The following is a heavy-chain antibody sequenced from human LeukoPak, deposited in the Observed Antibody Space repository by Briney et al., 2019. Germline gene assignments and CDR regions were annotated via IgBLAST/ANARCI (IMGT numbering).Heavy chain of an antibody. J-gene: IGHJ4*02. CDR3: AREGYSSGWYGPKFPYYFDY. D-gene: IGHD6-19*01. CDR1: GFTFSSYS. CDR2: ISSSSSTI. Sequence: PGGSLRPSCAASGFTFSSYSMNWVRQAPGKGLEWVSYISSSSSTIYYADSVKGRFTISRDNAKNSLYLQMNSLRDEDTAVYYCAREGYSSGWYGPKFPYYFDYWGQGTLVTVSS. V-gene: IGHV3-48*02.